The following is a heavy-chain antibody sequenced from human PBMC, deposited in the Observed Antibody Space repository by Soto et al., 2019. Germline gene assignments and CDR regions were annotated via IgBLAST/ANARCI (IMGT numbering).Heavy chain of an antibody. D-gene: IGHD6-13*01. J-gene: IGHJ6*02. V-gene: IGHV4-34*01. CDR3: ARGQGSSWYHYYYGMDV. CDR1: VGSFSGYY. Sequence: SATLSLTCAVYVGSFSGYYWSLIRQPPGKGLEWIGEINHSGSTNYNPSLKSRVTISVDTAKNQFSLKMSSVTAADTAVYYCARGQGSSWYHYYYGMDVWGRGTKVTVSS. CDR2: INHSGST.